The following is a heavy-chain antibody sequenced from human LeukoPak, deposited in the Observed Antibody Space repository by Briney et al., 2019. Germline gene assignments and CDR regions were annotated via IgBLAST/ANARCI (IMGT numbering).Heavy chain of an antibody. Sequence: PGGSLRLSCAASGFTFSSYSMNWVRQAPGKGLEWVSSISSSSSYIYYADSVKGRFTISRDNAKNSLHLQMNSLRAEDTAVYYCARDRNSSSWYDYWGQGTLVTVSS. V-gene: IGHV3-21*01. CDR3: ARDRNSSSWYDY. CDR2: ISSSSSYI. D-gene: IGHD6-13*01. J-gene: IGHJ4*02. CDR1: GFTFSSYS.